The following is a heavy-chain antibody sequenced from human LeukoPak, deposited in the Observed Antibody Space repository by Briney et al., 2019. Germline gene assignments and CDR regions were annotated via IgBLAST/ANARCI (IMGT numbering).Heavy chain of an antibody. CDR2: IIPIFTTA. CDR3: ARAVQVTTGGLFDY. CDR1: GGTFNNYA. D-gene: IGHD4-17*01. V-gene: IGHV1-69*06. Sequence: GASVKVSCKASGGTFNNYAISWVRQAPGQGLEWVRGIIPIFTTANYAQKFQGRVTITADKSTNTAYMGLSSLRSDDTAVYYCARAVQVTTGGLFDYWGQGTLVTVSS. J-gene: IGHJ4*02.